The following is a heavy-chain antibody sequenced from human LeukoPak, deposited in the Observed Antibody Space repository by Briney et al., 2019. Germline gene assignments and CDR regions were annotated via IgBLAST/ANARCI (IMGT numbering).Heavy chain of an antibody. D-gene: IGHD3-10*01. Sequence: ASVKVSCKASGYTFTSYYMHWVRQAPGQGLEWMGIINPSGGSTNYAQKLQGRVTMTTDTSTSTAYMELRSLRSDDTAVYYCARDREVRGPFYYYYYMDVWGKGTTVTISS. J-gene: IGHJ6*03. CDR2: INPSGGST. CDR3: ARDREVRGPFYYYYYMDV. V-gene: IGHV1-46*01. CDR1: GYTFTSYY.